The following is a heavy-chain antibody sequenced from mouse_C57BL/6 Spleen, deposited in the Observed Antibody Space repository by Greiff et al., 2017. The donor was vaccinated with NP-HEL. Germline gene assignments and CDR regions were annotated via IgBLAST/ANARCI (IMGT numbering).Heavy chain of an antibody. CDR3: ARPSGDYDRGMDY. CDR2: ISSGSSTI. J-gene: IGHJ4*01. V-gene: IGHV5-17*01. D-gene: IGHD2-4*01. CDR1: GFTFSDYG. Sequence: EVQLVESGGGLVKPGGSLKLSCAASGFTFSDYGMHWVRQAPEKGLEWVAYISSGSSTIYYADTVKGRFTISRDNAKNTLFLQMTSLRSEDTAMYYCARPSGDYDRGMDYWGQGTSVTVSS.